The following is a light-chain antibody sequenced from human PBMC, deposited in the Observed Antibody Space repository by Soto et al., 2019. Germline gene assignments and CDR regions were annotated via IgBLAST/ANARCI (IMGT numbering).Light chain of an antibody. CDR1: SSDVGGYNY. J-gene: IGLJ1*01. CDR2: EVS. CDR3: SSYTSSRAYV. Sequence: QSVLTQPASLSGSPGQSITISCTGTSSDVGGYNYVSWYQQQSGKAPKLMIHEVSNRPSGVSNRFAGSKSGNTASLTISGLQAEDEADYYCSSYTSSRAYVFGIGTKLTVL. V-gene: IGLV2-14*01.